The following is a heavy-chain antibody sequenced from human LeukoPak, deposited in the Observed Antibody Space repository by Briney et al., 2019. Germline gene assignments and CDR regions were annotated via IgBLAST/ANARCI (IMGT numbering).Heavy chain of an antibody. D-gene: IGHD3-10*01. J-gene: IGHJ6*03. Sequence: GRSLRLSCAASGFTFSNAWMSWVRQPPGKGLEWVGRIKSKTDGGTTDYAAPVKGRFSISRDDSKNTLYLQMNSLKTEDTAVYYCTTAAEKYYYGAGSYRLYYMDVWGKGTTVTISS. CDR2: IKSKTDGGTT. CDR3: TTAAEKYYYGAGSYRLYYMDV. CDR1: GFTFSNAW. V-gene: IGHV3-15*01.